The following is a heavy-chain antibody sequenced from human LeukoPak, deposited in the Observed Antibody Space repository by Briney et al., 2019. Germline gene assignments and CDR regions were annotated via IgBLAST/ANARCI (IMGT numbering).Heavy chain of an antibody. V-gene: IGHV3-48*04. CDR2: ISSSSGTI. Sequence: GGSLRLSCAASGFTFSSYAMNWVRQAPGKGLEWVSYISSSSGTIYYVDSVKGRFTISRDNAKNSLYLQMNSLRAEDTAVYYCARDPDYYYGMDVWGQGTTVTVSS. CDR1: GFTFSSYA. CDR3: ARDPDYYYGMDV. J-gene: IGHJ6*02.